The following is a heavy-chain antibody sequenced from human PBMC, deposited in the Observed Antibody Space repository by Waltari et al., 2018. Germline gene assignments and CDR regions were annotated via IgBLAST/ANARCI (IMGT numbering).Heavy chain of an antibody. CDR1: GFTFSSYA. Sequence: QVQLVESGGGVVQPGRSLRLSCAASGFTFSSYAMHWVRQAPGKGLEWVAVISYDGSNKYYADSVKGRFTISRDNSKNTLYLQMNSLRAEDTAVYYCARDPQDYGDYAGWFDPWGQGTLVTVSS. V-gene: IGHV3-30-3*01. D-gene: IGHD4-17*01. J-gene: IGHJ5*02. CDR3: ARDPQDYGDYAGWFDP. CDR2: ISYDGSNK.